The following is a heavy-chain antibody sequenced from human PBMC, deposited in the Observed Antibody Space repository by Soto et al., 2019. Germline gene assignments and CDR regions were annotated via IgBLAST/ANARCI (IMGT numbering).Heavy chain of an antibody. Sequence: EVQLLESGGGLVQPGGSLRLSCAASGFTFSSYAMSWVRQAPGKGLEWVSAISGSGGSTYYADSVKGRFTISRDNSKNTLYLQMNSLRAEDTAVYYCAKGGRYFDWLSPGFVPFDIWGQGTMVTVSS. CDR3: AKGGRYFDWLSPGFVPFDI. J-gene: IGHJ3*02. CDR1: GFTFSSYA. V-gene: IGHV3-23*01. D-gene: IGHD3-9*01. CDR2: ISGSGGST.